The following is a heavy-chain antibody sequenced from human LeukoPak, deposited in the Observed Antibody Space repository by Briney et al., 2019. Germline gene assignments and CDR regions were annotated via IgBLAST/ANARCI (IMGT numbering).Heavy chain of an antibody. D-gene: IGHD6-13*01. V-gene: IGHV4-59*01. CDR2: IHYSGST. J-gene: IGHJ3*02. CDR3: ARGIAAASERALDI. CDR1: GGSITNYY. Sequence: SETLSLTCTVSGGSITNYYWTWIRQPPGKGLEWIGYIHYSGSTNYNPSLKSRVTISVDTSKNQFSLKLSSVTAADTAVYYCARGIAAASERALDIWGQGTTVTVSS.